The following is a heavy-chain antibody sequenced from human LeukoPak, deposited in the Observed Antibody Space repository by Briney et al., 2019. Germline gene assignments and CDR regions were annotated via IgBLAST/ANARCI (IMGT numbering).Heavy chain of an antibody. J-gene: IGHJ4*02. Sequence: PSETLSLTCTVSGGSISGYYWSWIRQPPGKGLEWIGYIYYSGSTNYNPSLKSRVAISVDTSKNQFSLKMSSVTAADTAVYYCARESSSCWYHWLDYWGRGTLVTVSS. D-gene: IGHD6-13*01. CDR3: ARESSSCWYHWLDY. V-gene: IGHV4-59*01. CDR2: IYYSGST. CDR1: GGSISGYY.